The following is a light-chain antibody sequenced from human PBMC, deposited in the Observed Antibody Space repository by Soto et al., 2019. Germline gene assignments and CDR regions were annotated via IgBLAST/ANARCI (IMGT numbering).Light chain of an antibody. CDR1: QSVRSSY. Sequence: EIVLTQSPGTLSLSPGERATLSCRASQSVRSSYLAWYQQKPGQAPRLLIYGASSRATGIPDRFSGTGSGTDFTLTSSRLEPEDFAVYYCQQYGSSAYTFGLGTKLEIK. CDR3: QQYGSSAYT. J-gene: IGKJ2*01. V-gene: IGKV3-20*01. CDR2: GAS.